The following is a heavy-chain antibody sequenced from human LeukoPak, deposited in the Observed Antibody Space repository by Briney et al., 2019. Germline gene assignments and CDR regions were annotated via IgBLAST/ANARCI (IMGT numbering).Heavy chain of an antibody. V-gene: IGHV4-39*07. CDR1: GGSISSSSYY. Sequence: SETLSLTCTVSGGSISSSSYYWGWIRQPPGKGLEWIGSIYYSGSTYYNPSLKSRVTISVDTSKNQFSLKLSSVTAADTAVYYCARVSIVGAFDYWGQGTLVTVSS. J-gene: IGHJ4*02. D-gene: IGHD1-26*01. CDR3: ARVSIVGAFDY. CDR2: IYYSGST.